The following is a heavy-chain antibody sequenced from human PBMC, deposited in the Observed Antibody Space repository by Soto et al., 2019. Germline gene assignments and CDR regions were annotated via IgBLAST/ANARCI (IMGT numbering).Heavy chain of an antibody. CDR2: INSAGSYI. D-gene: IGHD1-26*01. V-gene: IGHV3-21*01. CDR3: AKGGNLVGAELDFGY. J-gene: IGHJ4*02. Sequence: PGGALRRTCVDSGVSRSGYSMNWVRQAPGKGLEWVSSINSAGSYIYYANSVRGRFTISRDNPKNSLSLQMNNLRAEDAALYYCAKGGNLVGAELDFGYWGPGSLVTVSS. CDR1: GVSRSGYS.